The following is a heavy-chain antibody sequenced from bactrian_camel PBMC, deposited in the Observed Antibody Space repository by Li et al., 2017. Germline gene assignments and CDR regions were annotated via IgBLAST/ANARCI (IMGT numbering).Heavy chain of an antibody. CDR3: AVVGPSCDF. CDR2: IDSGGSST. V-gene: IGHV3S40*01. CDR1: GFTFGDFA. Sequence: VQLVESGGALAQAGGSLRLSCTASGFTFGDFAMTWVRQAPGKGFEWVAAIDSGGSSTYYADFVKGRFTISRDNAKNTVYLQLNSLKTEDVAMYYCAVVGPSCDFWGQGTQVTVS. D-gene: IGHD2*01. J-gene: IGHJ4*01.